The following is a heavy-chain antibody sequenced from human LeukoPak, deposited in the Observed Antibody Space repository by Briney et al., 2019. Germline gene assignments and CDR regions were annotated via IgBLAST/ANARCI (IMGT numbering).Heavy chain of an antibody. CDR1: GGSISSYY. J-gene: IGHJ4*02. V-gene: IGHV4-4*09. D-gene: IGHD3-3*01. CDR2: IYTSGST. Sequence: SETLSLTCTVSGGSISSYYWSWIRQPPGKGLEWIGYIYTSGSTNYNPSLKSRVTISVDTSKNQFSLKLSSVTAADTAVYYCARSSGYYDFWSGYYNYFDYWGQGTLDTVSS. CDR3: ARSSGYYDFWSGYYNYFDY.